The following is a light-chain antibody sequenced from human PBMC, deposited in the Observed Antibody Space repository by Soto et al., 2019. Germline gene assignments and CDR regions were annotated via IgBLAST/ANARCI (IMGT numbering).Light chain of an antibody. J-gene: IGKJ4*01. V-gene: IGKV1D-12*01. CDR3: QQVDSFPLT. CDR2: TAS. CDR1: QDIRRW. Sequence: DIQMTQSPSSVSASVGDRITITCRASQDIRRWLAWYQQKPGRAPNLLIYTASTLESGVPSRLSGSGSGTDFTLTISNLQPEELATYYCQQVDSFPLTFGGGTKVEIK.